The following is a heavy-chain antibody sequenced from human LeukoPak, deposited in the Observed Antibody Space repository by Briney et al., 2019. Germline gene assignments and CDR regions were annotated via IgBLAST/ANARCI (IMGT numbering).Heavy chain of an antibody. J-gene: IGHJ4*02. CDR1: GFTFNNYA. V-gene: IGHV3-23*01. CDR2: FSGSGGGT. CDR3: ASAGLVYSSGWYLETPFDY. D-gene: IGHD6-13*01. Sequence: GGSLRLSCAASGFTFNNYAMSWVRQAPGKGLEWVSAFSGSGGGTYYADSVKGRFIIPRDNAKNSLYLQMNSLRAEDTAVYYCASAGLVYSSGWYLETPFDYWGQGTLVTVSS.